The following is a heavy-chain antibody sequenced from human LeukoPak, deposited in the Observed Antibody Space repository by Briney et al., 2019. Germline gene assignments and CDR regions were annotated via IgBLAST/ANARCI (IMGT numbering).Heavy chain of an antibody. J-gene: IGHJ4*02. CDR3: AKDSYDSGGYYHFDY. CDR2: ITGSGDRT. CDR1: GFTFSSYV. D-gene: IGHD3-22*01. Sequence: GGSLRLSCAASGFTFSSYVMNWVRQTPGKGLEWVSGITGSGDRTYYADSVKGRFTISRDNSKNTLYLQMNSLRAEDTAVYYCAKDSYDSGGYYHFDYWGQGTLVTASS. V-gene: IGHV3-23*01.